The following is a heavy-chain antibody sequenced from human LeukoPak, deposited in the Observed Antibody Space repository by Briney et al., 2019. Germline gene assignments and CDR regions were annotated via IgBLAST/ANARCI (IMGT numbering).Heavy chain of an antibody. CDR3: ARLEWYYDILTGYYKTDAFDI. CDR1: GGSFSGYY. CDR2: INHSGST. V-gene: IGHV4-34*01. D-gene: IGHD3-9*01. J-gene: IGHJ3*02. Sequence: SETLSLTCAVYGGSFSGYYWSWIRQPPGKGLEWIGEINHSGSTNYNPSLKSRVTISGDTSKNQFSLKLSSVTAADTAVYYCARLEWYYDILTGYYKTDAFDIWGQGTMVTVSS.